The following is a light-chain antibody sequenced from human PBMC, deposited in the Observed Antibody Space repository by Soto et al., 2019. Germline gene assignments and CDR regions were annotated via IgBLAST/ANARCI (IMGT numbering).Light chain of an antibody. V-gene: IGLV2-14*03. CDR3: SSYTRTSTRV. J-gene: IGLJ1*01. Sequence: QSALTQPASVSGSPGQSITISCTGTSSDVGGYNYVSWYQQYPGKAPTLVIYDVNSRPSGISDRFSGSKSGNTASLTISGLLAEDEADYYCSSYTRTSTRVFGTGTKLTVL. CDR2: DVN. CDR1: SSDVGGYNY.